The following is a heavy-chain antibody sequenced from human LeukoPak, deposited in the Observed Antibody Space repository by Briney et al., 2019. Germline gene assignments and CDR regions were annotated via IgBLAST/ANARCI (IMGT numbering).Heavy chain of an antibody. D-gene: IGHD1-26*01. CDR3: ARRDSGSYPRLKQYYFDY. CDR1: GFTLSSYW. V-gene: IGHV3-7*01. J-gene: IGHJ4*02. Sequence: GPSLRLSSPASGFTLSSYWTSCVHHAPGNGLEWVANIKQDGSEKYYVGSVKGRFTISRDNAKTSLYLQMNSLRAEDTAVYYCARRDSGSYPRLKQYYFDYWGQGTLVTVSS. CDR2: IKQDGSEK.